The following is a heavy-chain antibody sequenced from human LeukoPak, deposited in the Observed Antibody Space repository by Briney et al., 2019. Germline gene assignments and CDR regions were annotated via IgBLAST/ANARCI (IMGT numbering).Heavy chain of an antibody. D-gene: IGHD1-1*01. CDR3: ARALTTLTYEGY. V-gene: IGHV3-21*01. CDR2: ISGSNSYI. J-gene: IGHJ4*02. CDR1: GFTFSSYT. Sequence: GGSLRLSCAATGFTFSSYTMHWIRQAPGKGLEWVSSISGSNSYIFYADSVKGRFTVSRDNAKDSLYLQMNSLRAEDTAVYYCARALTTLTYEGYWGQGTLVTVSS.